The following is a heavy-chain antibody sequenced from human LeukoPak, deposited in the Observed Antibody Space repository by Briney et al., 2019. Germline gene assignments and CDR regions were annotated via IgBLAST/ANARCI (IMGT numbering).Heavy chain of an antibody. CDR2: IYTSGST. CDR1: GGSISSYY. V-gene: IGHV4-4*07. J-gene: IGHJ6*02. Sequence: SETLSLTCTVSGGSISSYYWSWIRQPAGKGLEWIGRIYTSGSTNYNPSLKSRVTMSVDTSKNQFSLKLSSVTAADTAVYYCARDRVRGYSYGYDDRYGMDVWGQGTTVTVSS. CDR3: ARDRVRGYSYGYDDRYGMDV. D-gene: IGHD5-18*01.